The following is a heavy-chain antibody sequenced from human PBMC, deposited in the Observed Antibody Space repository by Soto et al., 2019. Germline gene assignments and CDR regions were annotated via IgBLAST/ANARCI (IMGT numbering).Heavy chain of an antibody. V-gene: IGHV3-23*01. CDR1: GFTFSSYA. D-gene: IGHD2-2*01. J-gene: IGHJ5*01. Sequence: GGSLRLSCAASGFTFSSYAMSWGRQAPGKGREWVSTSSVSCGSTYYTDSSKGRCTISRENSKNTQYLQINSLRAAATTVYYFATDGIPGRYCSSTTCYDWFDSWGQGTLVTVSS. CDR3: ATDGIPGRYCSSTTCYDWFDS. CDR2: SSVSCGST.